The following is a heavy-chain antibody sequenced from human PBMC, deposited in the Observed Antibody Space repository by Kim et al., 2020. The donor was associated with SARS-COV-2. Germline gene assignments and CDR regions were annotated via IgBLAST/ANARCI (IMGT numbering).Heavy chain of an antibody. CDR3: ARAQDSSGYYTY. D-gene: IGHD3-22*01. V-gene: IGHV4-31*02. Sequence: YYNPSLKSRVTISVDTSKNQFSLKLSSVTAADTAVHYCARAQDSSGYYTYWGQGTLVTVSS. J-gene: IGHJ4*02.